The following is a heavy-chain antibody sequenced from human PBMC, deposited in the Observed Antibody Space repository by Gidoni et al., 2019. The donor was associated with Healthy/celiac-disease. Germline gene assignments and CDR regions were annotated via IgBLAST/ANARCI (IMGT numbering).Heavy chain of an antibody. V-gene: IGHV4-34*01. Sequence: QVQLQQWGAGLLKPSETLSLTCAVYGGSFSGYYWSWIRQPPGKGLEWIGEINHSGSTNYNPSLKSRVTISVDTSKNQFSLKLSSVTAADTAVYYCARESITMVRGVIITWFDPWGQGTLVTVSS. CDR1: GGSFSGYY. D-gene: IGHD3-10*01. CDR2: INHSGST. J-gene: IGHJ5*02. CDR3: ARESITMVRGVIITWFDP.